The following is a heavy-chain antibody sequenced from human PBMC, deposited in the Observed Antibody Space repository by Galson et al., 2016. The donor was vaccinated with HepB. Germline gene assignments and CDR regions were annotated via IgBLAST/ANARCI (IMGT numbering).Heavy chain of an antibody. CDR1: GLILSANY. Sequence: SLRLSCAVSGLILSANYMSWARQAPGSGLEWVSGISDNGGSTYYVDSVKGRFTISRDNSKNMLHLQMNSLRAEDTAVYYCAKGLTTVTTEVDYWGQGNLVTVAS. D-gene: IGHD4-17*01. CDR3: AKGLTTVTTEVDY. J-gene: IGHJ4*02. CDR2: ISDNGGST. V-gene: IGHV3-23*01.